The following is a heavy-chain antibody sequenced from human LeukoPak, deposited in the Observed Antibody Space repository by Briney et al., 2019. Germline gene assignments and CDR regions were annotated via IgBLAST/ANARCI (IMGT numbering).Heavy chain of an antibody. D-gene: IGHD5-18*01. CDR2: IMRDGSEK. J-gene: IGHJ4*02. CDR3: ARDPSRGYSYGYADY. CDR1: GFSFSTYW. Sequence: GGSPRLSCAASGFSFSTYWMNWVRQPPGKGLEWVANIMRDGSEKYYVDSVKGRFTISRDNAKNSLYLQMNSLRAEDTAVYYCARDPSRGYSYGYADYWGQGSLVIVSS. V-gene: IGHV3-7*01.